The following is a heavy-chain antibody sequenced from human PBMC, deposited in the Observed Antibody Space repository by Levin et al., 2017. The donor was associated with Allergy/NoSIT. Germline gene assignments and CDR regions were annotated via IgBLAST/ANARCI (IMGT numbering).Heavy chain of an antibody. V-gene: IGHV3-21*01. D-gene: IGHD1-26*01. CDR2: ISSSSSYI. CDR1: GFTFSSYS. Sequence: GESLKISCAASGFTFSSYSMNWVRQAPGKGLEWVSSISSSSSYIYYADSVKGRFTISRDNAKNSLYLQMNSLRAEDTAVYYCSALVGATIGGYFDYWGQGTLVTVSS. CDR3: SALVGATIGGYFDY. J-gene: IGHJ4*02.